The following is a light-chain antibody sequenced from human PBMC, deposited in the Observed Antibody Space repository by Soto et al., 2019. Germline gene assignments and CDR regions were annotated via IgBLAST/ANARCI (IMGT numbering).Light chain of an antibody. V-gene: IGLV2-23*01. Sequence: QSALTQPASLSGSPGQSITIPCTGTSSDVGSYNLVSWYQQHPGKAPKLMIYEGTKRPSGVSTRFSGSKSGNTASLTISGLQAEDEADYYCCSYSRTSTLLFGGGTKLTVL. CDR1: SSDVGSYNL. CDR2: EGT. J-gene: IGLJ2*01. CDR3: CSYSRTSTLL.